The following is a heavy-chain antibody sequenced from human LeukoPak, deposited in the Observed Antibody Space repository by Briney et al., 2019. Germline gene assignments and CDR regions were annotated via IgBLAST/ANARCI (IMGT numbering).Heavy chain of an antibody. CDR3: ARDGAWYSSSWDFDY. CDR2: ISNDGGNE. D-gene: IGHD6-13*01. J-gene: IGHJ4*02. CDR1: GFTVSSNY. V-gene: IGHV3-30*07. Sequence: GGSLRLSCAASGFTVSSNYMSWVRQAPGKGLEWLAFISNDGGNEYYAGSVKGRFTISRDNSKNTLHLHMNSLRAEDTAVYYCARDGAWYSSSWDFDYWGQGTLVTVSS.